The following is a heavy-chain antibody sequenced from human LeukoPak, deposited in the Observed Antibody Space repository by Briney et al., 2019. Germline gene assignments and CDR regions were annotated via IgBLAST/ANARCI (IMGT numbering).Heavy chain of an antibody. J-gene: IGHJ4*02. V-gene: IGHV3-21*01. CDR2: ISGSSGYI. Sequence: AGGSLRLSCAASGFTFSSCSMNWVRQAPGKGLEWVSFISGSSGYIYYADSVKGRFTISRDNAKKSLYLQMNSLRAEDTAVYYCARGEYGSGSYHIDYWGQGTLVTVSS. D-gene: IGHD3-10*01. CDR3: ARGEYGSGSYHIDY. CDR1: GFTFSSCS.